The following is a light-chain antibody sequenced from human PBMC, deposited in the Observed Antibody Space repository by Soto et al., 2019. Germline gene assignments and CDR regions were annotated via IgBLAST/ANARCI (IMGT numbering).Light chain of an antibody. CDR2: GVS. Sequence: IVMTQSPATLSVSPWERATLSCRASQSISSNLAWYQQKPGQAPRLLIYGVSSRATGVPARFSGSGSGTEFTLTISSLQSEDFAVYYCQQYNNWPPRYTFGQGTRLEIK. CDR1: QSISSN. V-gene: IGKV3-15*01. J-gene: IGKJ5*01. CDR3: QQYNNWPPRYT.